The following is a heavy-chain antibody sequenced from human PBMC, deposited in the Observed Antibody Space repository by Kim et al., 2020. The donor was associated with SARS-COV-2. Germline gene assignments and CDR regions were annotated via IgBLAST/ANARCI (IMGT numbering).Heavy chain of an antibody. V-gene: IGHV3-11*01. Sequence: GGSLRLSCAASGFTFSDYYMSWIRQAPGKGLEWVSYISSSGSTIYYADSVKGRFTISRDNAKNSLYLQMNSLRAEDTAVYYCARDLSYYGSGSYYNVIDYYYGMDVWGQGTTVTVSS. J-gene: IGHJ6*02. CDR2: ISSSGSTI. CDR3: ARDLSYYGSGSYYNVIDYYYGMDV. CDR1: GFTFSDYY. D-gene: IGHD3-10*01.